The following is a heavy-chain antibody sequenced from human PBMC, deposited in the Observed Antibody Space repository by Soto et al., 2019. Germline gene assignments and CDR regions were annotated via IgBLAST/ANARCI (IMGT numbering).Heavy chain of an antibody. CDR2: INHSGST. CDR1: GGSFSGYY. D-gene: IGHD2-2*01. CDR3: ARGSYCRSTSCGWFDP. Sequence: QVQLQQWGAGLLKPSETLSLTCAVYGGSFSGYYWSWIRQPPGKGLEWSGEINHSGSTNYNPSLKSRVTIAVDTSKDQASLKRSSGTAADTAVYYCARGSYCRSTSCGWFDPWGQGTLVTVSS. J-gene: IGHJ5*02. V-gene: IGHV4-34*01.